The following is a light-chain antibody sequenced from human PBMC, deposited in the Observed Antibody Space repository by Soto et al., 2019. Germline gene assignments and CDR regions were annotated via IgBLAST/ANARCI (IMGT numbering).Light chain of an antibody. CDR1: QSILYSSNNKNY. V-gene: IGKV4-1*01. Sequence: DIVMTQSPDSLAVSLGERATINCKSSQSILYSSNNKNYLAWYQHKPGQPPKLLIYWASTRESGVPDRFSGSGSGKDFTLTISSLQAEDVAVYYCQQYYRPPPTFGGGTKVEIK. CDR3: QQYYRPPPT. J-gene: IGKJ4*01. CDR2: WAS.